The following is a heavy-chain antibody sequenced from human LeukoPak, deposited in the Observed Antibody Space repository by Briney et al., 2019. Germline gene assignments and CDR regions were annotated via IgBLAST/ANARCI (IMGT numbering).Heavy chain of an antibody. J-gene: IGHJ6*03. V-gene: IGHV4-4*07. CDR3: ALVVPAATHYYYMDV. Sequence: SETLSLTCTVSGGSISSYYWSWIRQPAGKGLEWIGRIYTSGSTNYNPSLKSRVTMSVDTSKNQFSLKLSSATAADTAVYYCALVVPAATHYYYMDVWGKGTTVTVSS. CDR1: GGSISSYY. CDR2: IYTSGST. D-gene: IGHD2-2*01.